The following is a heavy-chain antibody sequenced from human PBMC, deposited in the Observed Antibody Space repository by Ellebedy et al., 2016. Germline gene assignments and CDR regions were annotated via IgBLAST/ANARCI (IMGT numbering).Heavy chain of an antibody. V-gene: IGHV3-9*01. CDR1: GFIFDDSA. CDR2: VSWNSATI. CDR3: AKGSTTVTRGCFDY. Sequence: SLKISCAASGFIFDDSAMHWVRQPPGKGLQWVSGVSWNSATIDYADSVKGRFTISRDNAKNSLYLQMNTLRIEDTALYYCAKGSTTVTRGCFDYWGQGTLVTVSP. D-gene: IGHD4-17*01. J-gene: IGHJ4*02.